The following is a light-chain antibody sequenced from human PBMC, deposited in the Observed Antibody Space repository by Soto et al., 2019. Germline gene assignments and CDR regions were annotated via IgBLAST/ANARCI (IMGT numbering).Light chain of an antibody. V-gene: IGKV3-11*01. Sequence: EIMLTQSPATLSLSPGERATLFCRASQSVGTYLAWYQQKPGQAPRLLIYDASNRATGIPARFRGSGSGTDFSLTINSLEPDDFAVYYCPQRAKWPPGFTFGPGTKVEIK. CDR3: PQRAKWPPGFT. CDR1: QSVGTY. J-gene: IGKJ3*01. CDR2: DAS.